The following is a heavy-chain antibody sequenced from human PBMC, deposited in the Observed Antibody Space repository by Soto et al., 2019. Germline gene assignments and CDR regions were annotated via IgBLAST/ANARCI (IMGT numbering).Heavy chain of an antibody. V-gene: IGHV3-30-3*01. CDR3: ATLVIYDSSGIHDY. J-gene: IGHJ4*02. D-gene: IGHD3-22*01. Sequence: GGSLRLSCAASGFTFSSYAMHWVRQAPGKGLEWVAVISYDGSNKYYADSVKGRFTISRDNSKNTLYLQMNSLRAEDTAVYYCATLVIYDSSGIHDYWGQGTLVTVSS. CDR1: GFTFSSYA. CDR2: ISYDGSNK.